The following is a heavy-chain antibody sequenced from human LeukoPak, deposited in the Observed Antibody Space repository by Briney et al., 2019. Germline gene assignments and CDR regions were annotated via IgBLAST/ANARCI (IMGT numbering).Heavy chain of an antibody. Sequence: GGPLRLSCAASGFTFSSYSMNWVRQAPGKGLEWVSYISSSSSTIYYADSVKGRFTISRDNAKNSLYLQMNSLRAEDTAVYYCARVPYYDFWSVKRNYYYMDVWGKGTTVTVSS. D-gene: IGHD3-3*01. CDR3: ARVPYYDFWSVKRNYYYMDV. V-gene: IGHV3-48*01. J-gene: IGHJ6*03. CDR2: ISSSSSTI. CDR1: GFTFSSYS.